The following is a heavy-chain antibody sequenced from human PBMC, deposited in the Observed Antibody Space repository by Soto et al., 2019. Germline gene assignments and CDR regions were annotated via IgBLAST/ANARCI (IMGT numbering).Heavy chain of an antibody. CDR1: GYTFTSYG. CDR2: ISAYNGNT. V-gene: IGHV1-18*01. D-gene: IGHD2-2*01. CDR3: ARRGFMGCSSTSCNYYYYGMDV. Sequence: QVQLVQSGAEVKKPGASVKVSCKASGYTFTSYGISWVRQAPGQGLEWMGWISAYNGNTNYAQKLQGRVTMTTDTSTSTAYMELRSLRSDDTAVYYCARRGFMGCSSTSCNYYYYGMDVWGQGTTVTVSS. J-gene: IGHJ6*02.